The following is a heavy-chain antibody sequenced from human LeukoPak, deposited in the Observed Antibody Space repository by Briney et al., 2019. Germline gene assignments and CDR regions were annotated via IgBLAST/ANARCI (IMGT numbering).Heavy chain of an antibody. CDR1: GFPLTTRGVG. J-gene: IGHJ4*02. V-gene: IGHV2-5*02. Sequence: SGPTLVKPKQTRTLNCTFWGFPLTTRGVGVGWTRQPPRKALEGLALIYWDDEKRYRPSLRTRITSTKDTSKTQVVLTITDMDPVDTATYCCAHLYFYNAGGYSRAFDGWGQGTLVTVSS. D-gene: IGHD2-15*01. CDR2: IYWDDEK. CDR3: AHLYFYNAGGYSRAFDG.